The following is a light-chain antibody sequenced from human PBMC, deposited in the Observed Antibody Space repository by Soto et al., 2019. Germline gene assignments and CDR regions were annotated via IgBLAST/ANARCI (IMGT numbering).Light chain of an antibody. CDR1: QSISSY. V-gene: IGKV1-39*01. CDR2: AAS. CDR3: QQSYSTPPLIP. J-gene: IGKJ3*01. Sequence: DIQMTQSPSSLSASVGDRVTITCRASQSISSYLNWYQQKPGKAPKLLIYAASSLHSGVPSRFSGSGSGTDFTLTLSSLQPEDFAMYFCQQSYSTPPLIPFGPGTKVDIK.